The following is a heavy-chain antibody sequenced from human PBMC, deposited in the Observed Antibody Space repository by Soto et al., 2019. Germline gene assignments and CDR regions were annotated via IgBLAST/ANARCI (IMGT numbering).Heavy chain of an antibody. V-gene: IGHV3-33*01. D-gene: IGHD4-17*01. CDR1: GFAFSNHG. Sequence: QGQLVESGGGVVQPGRSLRLSCAASGFAFSNHGMHWVRQAPGKGLEWLAVIVREGSEKFYADSVKGRFTISRDNSKNTLCLEMRSLRAEDTAVYYCARDDDYDDNGLDLWGQGTLVTVSS. CDR2: IVREGSEK. J-gene: IGHJ4*02. CDR3: ARDDDYDDNGLDL.